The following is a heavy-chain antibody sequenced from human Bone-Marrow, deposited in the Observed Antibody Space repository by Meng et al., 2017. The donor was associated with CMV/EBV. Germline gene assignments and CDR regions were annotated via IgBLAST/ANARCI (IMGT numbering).Heavy chain of an antibody. CDR2: INHSGST. Sequence: SETLSLTCAVYGGSFSGYYWSWIRQPPGKGLEWIGEINHSGSTNYNPSLKSRVTISVDTSKNQFSLKLSSVTAADTAVYYCATLGGPMGRGYFDYWGQGTLVTVSS. CDR3: ATLGGPMGRGYFDY. D-gene: IGHD3-10*01. J-gene: IGHJ4*02. CDR1: GGSFSGYY. V-gene: IGHV4-34*01.